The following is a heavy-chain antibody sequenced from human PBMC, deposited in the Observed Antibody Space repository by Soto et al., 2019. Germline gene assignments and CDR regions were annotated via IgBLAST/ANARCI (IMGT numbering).Heavy chain of an antibody. CDR1: GFTFSSYA. Sequence: EVQLLESGGGLVQPGGSLRLSCAGSGFTFSSYAMNWVRQAPGKGLQWISGISGAAGSTYTADSVKGRFTISRDNSKNTLYLQMNSRGAEDTAVYYCARSLPLYDATGYCRAPSDHWGQETLVTVSS. CDR3: ARSLPLYDATGYCRAPSDH. D-gene: IGHD3-22*01. CDR2: ISGAAGST. V-gene: IGHV3-23*01. J-gene: IGHJ4*02.